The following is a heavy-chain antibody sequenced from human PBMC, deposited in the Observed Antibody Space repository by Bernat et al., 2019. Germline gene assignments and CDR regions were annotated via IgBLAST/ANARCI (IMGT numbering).Heavy chain of an antibody. V-gene: IGHV3-23*01. CDR3: AKDREWLTEGAFDI. D-gene: IGHD6-19*01. J-gene: IGHJ3*02. CDR2: ISCSGGST. CDR1: GFTFSSYA. Sequence: EVQLLESGGGLVQPGGSLRLSCAASGFTFSSYAMSWVRQAPGKGLEWVSAISCSGGSTYYADSVKGRFTISRDNSKNTLYLQMNRLSAEDTAVYYCAKDREWLTEGAFDIWGQGTMVTVSS.